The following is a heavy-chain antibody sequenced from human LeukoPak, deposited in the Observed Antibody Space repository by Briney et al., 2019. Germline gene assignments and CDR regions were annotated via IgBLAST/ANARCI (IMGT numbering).Heavy chain of an antibody. J-gene: IGHJ4*01. CDR2: INPNSGAT. D-gene: IGHD3-16*01. CDR1: GYTLTDYY. V-gene: IGHV1-2*02. CDR3: ARGRRILGGPENAGDFFDY. Sequence: ASVKVSCKASGYTLTDYYLHWVRQAPGQGLKWTGWINPNSGATDYAQSFQARVTMTRDTSIGSGYMELTGLESDDTAVYYCARGRRILGGPENAGDFFDYWGQGSLVTVSS.